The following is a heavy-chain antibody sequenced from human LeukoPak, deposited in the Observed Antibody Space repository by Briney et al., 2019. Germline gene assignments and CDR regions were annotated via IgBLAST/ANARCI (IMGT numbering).Heavy chain of an antibody. CDR1: GFSLTTRGVG. J-gene: IGHJ4*02. CDR3: AHRYSGYDCFDY. D-gene: IGHD5-12*01. Sequence: GSGPTLVNPTQTLTPTCTFSGFSLTTRGVGVGWIRQPPGKALEWLALIYSDDVKRYSPSLASRLTITKDTSKNQVILTMTNMDPVDTATYYCAHRYSGYDCFDYWGQGTLVTVSS. V-gene: IGHV2-5*02. CDR2: IYSDDVK.